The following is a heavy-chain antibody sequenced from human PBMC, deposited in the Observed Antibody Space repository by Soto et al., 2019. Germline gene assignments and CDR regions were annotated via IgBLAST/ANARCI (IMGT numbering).Heavy chain of an antibody. Sequence: PSEALSLTSADYGGSFSGYYSSWIRHPPGKGLEWIGEINHSESTNYNPSLKSRVTISVDTSKNQFSLKLSSVTAADTAVYYCARGQGSSWRYYYYGMDVWGQGTTVTVAS. CDR2: INHSEST. CDR3: ARGQGSSWRYYYYGMDV. CDR1: GGSFSGYY. J-gene: IGHJ6*02. V-gene: IGHV4-34*01. D-gene: IGHD6-13*01.